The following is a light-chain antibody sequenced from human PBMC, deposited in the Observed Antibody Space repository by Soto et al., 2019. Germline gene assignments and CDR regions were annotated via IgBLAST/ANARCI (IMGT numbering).Light chain of an antibody. CDR3: QQNDSTPPT. Sequence: EIVLTQSPGTLSLSPVERATLSCRASQSVNSNYLAWYQRKPGQAPRLLIYGASNRATDIPYRFSASGSGTDFTLTITRLEAEDFAVYYCQQNDSTPPTFGQGTKVEVK. J-gene: IGKJ1*01. V-gene: IGKV3-20*01. CDR2: GAS. CDR1: QSVNSNY.